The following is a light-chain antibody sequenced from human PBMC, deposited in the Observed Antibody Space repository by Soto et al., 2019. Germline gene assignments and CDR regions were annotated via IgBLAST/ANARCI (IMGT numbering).Light chain of an antibody. J-gene: IGLJ2*01. V-gene: IGLV2-14*01. CDR3: SSYTSSSTPVI. CDR1: SSDVGGYNY. CDR2: DVS. Sequence: QSALTQLAYVSGSPGQSVTISCTGTSSDVGGYNYVSWYQQHPGKAPKLMIYDVSNRPSGVSNRFSGSKSGNTASLTISGLQAEDEADYYCSSYTSSSTPVIFGGGTKLTVL.